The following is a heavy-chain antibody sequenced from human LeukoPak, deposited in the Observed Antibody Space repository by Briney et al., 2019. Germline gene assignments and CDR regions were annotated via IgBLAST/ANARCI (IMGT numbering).Heavy chain of an antibody. J-gene: IGHJ4*02. CDR1: GLTFSSHW. D-gene: IGHD6-19*01. CDR3: ARGDLGRGWTFAC. Sequence: GGSLRLSCAASGLTFSSHWMTWVRQAPGKGLEWVANINQDGSEKYYVDSVKGRFTISRDNTKNSLYLQMNSLRAEDTTVYYCARGDLGRGWTFACWGQGTLVTVSS. V-gene: IGHV3-7*01. CDR2: INQDGSEK.